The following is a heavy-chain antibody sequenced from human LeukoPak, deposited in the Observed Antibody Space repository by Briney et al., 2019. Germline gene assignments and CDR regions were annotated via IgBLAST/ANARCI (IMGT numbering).Heavy chain of an antibody. J-gene: IGHJ4*02. CDR3: VRDFSGAVDS. V-gene: IGHV3-74*01. Sequence: GGSLRLSCAASGFSFSTYWMHWVRQVPGRGLVWVSRINEDGTTITYADSVKGRFTISRDDAKNTLYLQMNSLRADDTAIYYCVRDFSGAVDSWGQGTLVTVSS. D-gene: IGHD1-26*01. CDR1: GFSFSTYW. CDR2: INEDGTTI.